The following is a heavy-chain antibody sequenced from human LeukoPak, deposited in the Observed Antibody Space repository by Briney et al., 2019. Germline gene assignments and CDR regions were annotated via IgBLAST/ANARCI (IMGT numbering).Heavy chain of an antibody. CDR3: ARVVYYDNSGYAY. D-gene: IGHD3-22*01. CDR1: GFTFTSHW. J-gene: IGHJ4*02. CDR2: IKEDGSES. V-gene: IGHV3-7*02. Sequence: PGGSLRLSCAASGFTFTSHWMSWVRRVPGKGLEWVALIKEDGSESHYVDSVEGRFTVSRDNAKNSLHLQMNSLRAEDTAVYYCARVVYYDNSGYAYWGQGTLVTVSS.